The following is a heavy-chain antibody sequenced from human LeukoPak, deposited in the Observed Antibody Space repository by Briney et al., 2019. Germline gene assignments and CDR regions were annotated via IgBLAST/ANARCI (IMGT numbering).Heavy chain of an antibody. V-gene: IGHV1-69*13. CDR2: IIPIFGTA. CDR3: ARGGGSTLDY. Sequence: GASVKVSCKASGYTFTSYGISWVRQAPGQGLEWMGGIIPIFGTANYAQKFQGRVTITADESTSTAYMELSSLRSEDTAVYYCARGGGSTLDYWGQGTLVTVSS. CDR1: GYTFTSYG. J-gene: IGHJ4*02. D-gene: IGHD3-10*01.